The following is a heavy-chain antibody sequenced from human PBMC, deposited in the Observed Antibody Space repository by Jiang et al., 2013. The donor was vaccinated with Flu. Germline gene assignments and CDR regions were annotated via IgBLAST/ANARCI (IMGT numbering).Heavy chain of an antibody. CDR2: IYYSGST. D-gene: IGHD3-3*01. CDR3: ARSSSDFWSGYHWDY. J-gene: IGHJ4*02. CDR1: GGSISSGGYY. V-gene: IGHV4-31*03. Sequence: GSGLVKPSQTLSLTCTVSGGSISSGGYYWSWIRQHPGKGLEWIGYIYYSGSTYYNPSLKSRVTISVDTSKNQFSLKLSSVTAADTAVYYCARSSSDFWSGYHWDYWGQGTLVTVSS.